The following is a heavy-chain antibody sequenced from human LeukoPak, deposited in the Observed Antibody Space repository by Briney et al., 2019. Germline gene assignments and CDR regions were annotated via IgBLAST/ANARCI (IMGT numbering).Heavy chain of an antibody. J-gene: IGHJ4*02. CDR1: GNNFSRY. CDR2: IDPHSGGT. V-gene: IGHV1-2*02. Sequence: ASVKVSCNTSGNNFSRYIHWMRQAPGQGLEWMGCIDPHSGGTNSAQKFQGRVTMTRDTSISAVYMELTSLRSDDTAVYYCAVSIQAPAIPAFDYWGQGTLVTVSS. D-gene: IGHD2-21*02. CDR3: AVSIQAPAIPAFDY.